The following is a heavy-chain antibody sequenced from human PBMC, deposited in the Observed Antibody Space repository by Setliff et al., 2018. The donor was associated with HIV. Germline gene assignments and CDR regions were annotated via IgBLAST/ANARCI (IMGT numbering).Heavy chain of an antibody. CDR2: INPSGGV. Sequence: ASETLSLTCDISGGSLRGYYWSWVRQTPGKGLEWIGQINPSGGVNYNPSLNHRVTISRHTSRNQFSLQLISLIAADTAVYYCTRGGDVIPLDYWGQGILVTVSS. J-gene: IGHJ4*02. CDR1: GGSLRGYY. D-gene: IGHD1-26*01. V-gene: IGHV4-34*01. CDR3: TRGGDVIPLDY.